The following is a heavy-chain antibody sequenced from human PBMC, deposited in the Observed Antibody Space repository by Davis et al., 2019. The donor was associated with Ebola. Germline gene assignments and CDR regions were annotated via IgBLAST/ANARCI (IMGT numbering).Heavy chain of an antibody. Sequence: GESLKISCAASGFTFSSYAMSWVRQAPGKGLEWVSAISGSGGSTYYADSVKGRFTISRDNSKNTLYLQMNSLRAEDTAVYYCAKGNDFWSGYSPYYFDYWGQGTLVTVSS. CDR3: AKGNDFWSGYSPYYFDY. J-gene: IGHJ4*02. CDR2: ISGSGGST. CDR1: GFTFSSYA. V-gene: IGHV3-23*01. D-gene: IGHD3-3*01.